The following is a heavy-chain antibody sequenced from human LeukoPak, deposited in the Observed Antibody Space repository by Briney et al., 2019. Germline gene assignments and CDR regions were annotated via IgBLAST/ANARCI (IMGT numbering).Heavy chain of an antibody. V-gene: IGHV4-61*02. J-gene: IGHJ5*02. Sequence: SQTLSLTCTVSGGSISSGSYYWSWIRQPAGKGLEWIGRIYTSGSTNYNPSLKSRVTISVDTSKNQFSLKLSSVTAADTAVYYCAPLSRGWFDPWGQGTLVTVSS. D-gene: IGHD3-10*01. CDR1: GGSISSGSYY. CDR3: APLSRGWFDP. CDR2: IYTSGST.